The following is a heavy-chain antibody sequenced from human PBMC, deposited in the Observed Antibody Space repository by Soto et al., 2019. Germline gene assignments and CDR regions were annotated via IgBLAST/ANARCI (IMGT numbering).Heavy chain of an antibody. CDR3: VRGNSGYGKFDY. CDR2: ISSDGRTT. CDR1: GFTLSGYW. J-gene: IGHJ4*02. D-gene: IGHD5-12*01. V-gene: IGHV3-74*01. Sequence: PGGSLRLSCAASGFTLSGYWMHWVRQVPGKGLVWVSRISSDGRTTNYADSVGGRFTISRDNAKNTLYVQMNSLRAEDTAVYYCVRGNSGYGKFDYWGQGTLVTVSS.